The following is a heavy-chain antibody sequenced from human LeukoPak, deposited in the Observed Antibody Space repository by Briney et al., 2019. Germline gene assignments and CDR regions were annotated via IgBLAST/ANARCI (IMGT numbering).Heavy chain of an antibody. J-gene: IGHJ4*02. CDR1: GFTFSSYE. CDR2: ISSSGSTI. Sequence: PGGSLRLSCAASGFTFSSYEMNWVRQAPGKGLECVSYISSSGSTIYYADSVKGRFTISRDNAKNSLYLQMNSLRAEDTAVYYCERALYYYGSGSDYWGQGTLVTVSS. V-gene: IGHV3-48*03. D-gene: IGHD3-10*01. CDR3: ERALYYYGSGSDY.